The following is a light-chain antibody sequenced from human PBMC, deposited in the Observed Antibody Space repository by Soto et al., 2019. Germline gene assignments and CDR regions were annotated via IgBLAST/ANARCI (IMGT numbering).Light chain of an antibody. J-gene: IGKJ2*01. CDR1: QNLSRN. CDR2: YAS. V-gene: IGKV3-15*01. CDR3: QQYYKWPHT. Sequence: EMVMTQSPATLSVSPGERATLSCRASQNLSRNLAWYQQQPGQAPRLLIFYASTRASGIPARFSGSGSGTDFTLTNSSLQSEDFAVYYCQQYYKWPHTFSQGTKLEIK.